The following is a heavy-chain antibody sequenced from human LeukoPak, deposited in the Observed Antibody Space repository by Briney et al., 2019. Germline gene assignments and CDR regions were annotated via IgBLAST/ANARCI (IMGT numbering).Heavy chain of an antibody. J-gene: IGHJ3*02. Sequence: QPGGSLRLSCAASGLTFSSYAMSWVRQAPGKGLEWVSAISGSGGSTYYADSVKGRFTISRDNSKNTLYLQMNSLRAEDTAVYYCAKDWSDSSGYYYGPDAFDIWGQGTMVTVSS. V-gene: IGHV3-23*01. CDR3: AKDWSDSSGYYYGPDAFDI. CDR2: ISGSGGST. CDR1: GLTFSSYA. D-gene: IGHD3-22*01.